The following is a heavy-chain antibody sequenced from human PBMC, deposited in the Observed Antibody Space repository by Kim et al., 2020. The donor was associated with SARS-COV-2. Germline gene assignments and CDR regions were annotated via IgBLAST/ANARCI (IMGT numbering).Heavy chain of an antibody. CDR2: INHSGST. D-gene: IGHD3-22*01. CDR1: GGSFSGYY. Sequence: SETLSLTCAVYGGSFSGYYWSWIRQPPGKGLEWIGEINHSGSTNYNPSLKSRVTISVDTSKNQFSLKLSSVTAADTAVYYCASFGYYDSSGYGDWGQGTLVTVSS. V-gene: IGHV4-34*01. CDR3: ASFGYYDSSGYGD. J-gene: IGHJ4*02.